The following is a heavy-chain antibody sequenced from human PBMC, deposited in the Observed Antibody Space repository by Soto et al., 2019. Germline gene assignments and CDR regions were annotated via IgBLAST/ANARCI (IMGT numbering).Heavy chain of an antibody. CDR1: GYTFTSYG. J-gene: IGHJ4*02. D-gene: IGHD3-3*01. Sequence: AASVKVSCKASGYTFTSYGISWVRQAPGQGLEWMGWISAYNGNTNYAQKLQGRVTMTTDTSTSTAYMELRSLRSDDTAVYYCARGATIFGVVPFDYWGQGTLVTVSS. V-gene: IGHV1-18*01. CDR3: ARGATIFGVVPFDY. CDR2: ISAYNGNT.